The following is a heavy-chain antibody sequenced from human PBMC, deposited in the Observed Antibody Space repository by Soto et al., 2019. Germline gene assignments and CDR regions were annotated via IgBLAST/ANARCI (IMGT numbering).Heavy chain of an antibody. CDR3: ARENFYWLPPNWYYYYGMDV. CDR1: GYTFTSYG. J-gene: IGHJ6*02. Sequence: QVQLVQSGAEVKKPGASVKVSCKASGYTFTSYGISWVRQAPGQGLEWMGWISAYNGNTNYAQKLQGRVTMTTDTSTSTAYMELRRLRSDDTAVYYCARENFYWLPPNWYYYYGMDVWGQGTTVTVSS. V-gene: IGHV1-18*04. CDR2: ISAYNGNT. D-gene: IGHD3-9*01.